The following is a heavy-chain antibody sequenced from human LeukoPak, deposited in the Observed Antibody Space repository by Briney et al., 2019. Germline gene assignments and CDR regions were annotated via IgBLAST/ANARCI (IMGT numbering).Heavy chain of an antibody. J-gene: IGHJ4*02. CDR2: IYYSGAT. CDR1: GGSINSGDYY. V-gene: IGHV4-30-4*01. D-gene: IGHD3-16*01. CDR3: ARHYGP. Sequence: SETLSLTCTVSGGSINSGDYYWSWIRQPPGKGLEWIGYIYYSGATYYNSSLKSRISISIDTSRNQFSLKLNSVTATDTAVYYCARHYGPWGQGTLVTVSS.